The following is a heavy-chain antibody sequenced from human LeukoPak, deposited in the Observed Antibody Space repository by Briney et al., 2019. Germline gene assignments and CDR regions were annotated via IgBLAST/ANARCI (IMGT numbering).Heavy chain of an antibody. CDR3: ARLSCSSTICPFDY. J-gene: IGHJ4*02. D-gene: IGHD2-2*01. CDR1: GGSITSSSYY. Sequence: SETLSLTCAISGGSITSSSYYWGWIRQPPGQGLEWIASIFYSGSTYYNPSLKSRVTISVDMSKNHFSLKLSSVTAADTAVYYCARLSCSSTICPFDYWGQGTLVTVSS. CDR2: IFYSGST. V-gene: IGHV4-39*01.